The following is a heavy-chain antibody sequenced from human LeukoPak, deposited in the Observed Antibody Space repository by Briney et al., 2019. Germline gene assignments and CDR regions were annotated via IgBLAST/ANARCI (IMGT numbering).Heavy chain of an antibody. V-gene: IGHV3-30-3*01. J-gene: IGHJ4*02. D-gene: IGHD3-22*01. CDR2: ISYDGSNK. CDR3: ARVGGDSSGYAPYYFDY. CDR1: GFTFSSYA. Sequence: TGGSLRLSCAASGFTFSSYAMSWVRQAPGKGLEWVAVISYDGSNKYYADSVKGRFTISRDNSKNTLYLQMNSLRAEDTAVYYCARVGGDSSGYAPYYFDYWGQGTLVTVSS.